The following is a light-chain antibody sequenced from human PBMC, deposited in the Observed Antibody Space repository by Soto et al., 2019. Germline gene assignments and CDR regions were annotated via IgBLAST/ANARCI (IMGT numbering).Light chain of an antibody. Sequence: LTQPASVSGSPGQSITISCTGSSNDVGGYNYVSWYQQHPGQAPKLIIYEVSDRPSGVSPRFSGSKSGNTASLTISGLQVEDEADYFCTSYNRTIHHVFGRGTKVTVX. V-gene: IGLV2-14*01. CDR2: EVS. J-gene: IGLJ1*01. CDR3: TSYNRTIHHV. CDR1: SNDVGGYNY.